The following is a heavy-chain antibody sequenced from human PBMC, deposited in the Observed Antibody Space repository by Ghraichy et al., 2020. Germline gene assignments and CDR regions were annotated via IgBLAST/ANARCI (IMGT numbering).Heavy chain of an antibody. CDR1: GFIFSDLE. V-gene: IGHV3-11*01. CDR3: AKQKGTD. CDR2: ISNSGNTI. J-gene: IGHJ4*02. D-gene: IGHD1/OR15-1a*01. Sequence: GGSLRLSYAASGFIFSDLEMSWIRQAPGRGQEWVSHISNSGNTIYYADSVKGRFTTSRDNAKNSLYLQMNSLRAEDTAVYYCAKQKGTDWGQGTLVTVSS.